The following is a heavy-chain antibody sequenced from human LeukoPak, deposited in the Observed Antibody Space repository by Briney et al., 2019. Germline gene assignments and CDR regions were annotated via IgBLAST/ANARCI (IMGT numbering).Heavy chain of an antibody. V-gene: IGHV1-18*01. J-gene: IGHJ4*02. Sequence: ASVKVSCKASGYTFTSYGISWVRQAPGQGLEWMGWISAYNGNTNYAQKLQGRVTMTTDTSTSTAYMELGSLRSDDTAVYYCARLDCGGDCYPSYFDYWGQGTLVTVSS. CDR2: ISAYNGNT. D-gene: IGHD2-21*02. CDR1: GYTFTSYG. CDR3: ARLDCGGDCYPSYFDY.